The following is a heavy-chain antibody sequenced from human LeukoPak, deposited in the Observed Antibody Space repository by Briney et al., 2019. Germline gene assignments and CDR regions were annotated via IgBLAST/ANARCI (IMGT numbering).Heavy chain of an antibody. CDR1: GYTFTCYG. CDR2: ISAYNGNT. J-gene: IGHJ6*03. CDR3: ASPHPLRFLEWLPTGYYYYMDV. D-gene: IGHD3-3*01. V-gene: IGHV1-18*01. Sequence: ASVKVSCKASGYTFTCYGISWVRQAPGQGLERMGWISAYNGNTNYAQKLQGRVTMTTDTSTSTAYMELRSLRSDDTAVCYCASPHPLRFLEWLPTGYYYYMDVWGKGTTVTVSS.